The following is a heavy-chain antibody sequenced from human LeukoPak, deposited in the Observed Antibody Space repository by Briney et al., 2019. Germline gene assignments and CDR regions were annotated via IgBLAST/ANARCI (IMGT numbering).Heavy chain of an antibody. CDR1: GFTFSSFA. D-gene: IGHD3-22*01. Sequence: GRSLRLSCVASGFTFSSFAIHWVRQPPGKGLEWVAVISYDGSNKYYADSVKGRFTISRDNSKNTLYLQMNSLRAEDTAVYYCARDNAKADDSSGAYYGMDVWGQGTTVSVSS. J-gene: IGHJ6*02. V-gene: IGHV3-30-3*01. CDR2: ISYDGSNK. CDR3: ARDNAKADDSSGAYYGMDV.